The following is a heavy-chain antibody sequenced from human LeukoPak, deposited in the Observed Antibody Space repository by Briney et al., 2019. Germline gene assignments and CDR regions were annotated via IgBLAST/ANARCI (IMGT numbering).Heavy chain of an antibody. CDR2: IWYDGSNK. Sequence: PGGSLRLSCAASGFTFSSYGMHWVRQAPGKGLEWVAVIWYDGSNKYYADSVKGRFTISRDNSKNTLYLQMNSLRAEDTAVYYCAKAPPGYSSRWYYFDYWGQGTLVTVSS. V-gene: IGHV3-33*06. D-gene: IGHD6-13*01. CDR1: GFTFSSYG. J-gene: IGHJ4*02. CDR3: AKAPPGYSSRWYYFDY.